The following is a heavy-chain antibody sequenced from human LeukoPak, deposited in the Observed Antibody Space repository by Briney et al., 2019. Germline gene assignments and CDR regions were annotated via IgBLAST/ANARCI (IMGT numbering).Heavy chain of an antibody. J-gene: IGHJ4*02. Sequence: ASVKVSCKASGYTFTSYDINWVRQATGQGLEWMGWMNPNSGNTGYAQKFQGRVTMTRNTSISTVYMEVSSLRSEDTAVYYCARDLGSGWYYFDSWGQGTLVTVSS. CDR2: MNPNSGNT. D-gene: IGHD6-19*01. CDR3: ARDLGSGWYYFDS. V-gene: IGHV1-8*01. CDR1: GYTFTSYD.